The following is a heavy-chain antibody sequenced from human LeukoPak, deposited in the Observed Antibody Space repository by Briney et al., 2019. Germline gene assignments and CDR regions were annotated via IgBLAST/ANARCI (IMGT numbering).Heavy chain of an antibody. D-gene: IGHD1-20*01. CDR2: IYVDGST. CDR3: PRITAYDDS. J-gene: IGHJ5*01. V-gene: IGHV3-53*01. CDR1: GFIFSGYS. Sequence: GGSLRLSCAASGFIFSGYSMNWVRQAPGKGLEWVSGIYVDGSTYYADSVKGRFTISRDNSRNTLYLQMNSLRAEDTAVYYCPRITAYDDSWGQGTLVTVSS.